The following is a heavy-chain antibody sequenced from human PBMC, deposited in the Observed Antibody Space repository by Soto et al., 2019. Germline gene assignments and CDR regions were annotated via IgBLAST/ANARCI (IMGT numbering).Heavy chain of an antibody. V-gene: IGHV3-7*03. D-gene: IGHD2-8*01. J-gene: IGHJ3*02. CDR3: ARHCTNGVCYFALGAFDI. CDR2: IKQDGSEK. CDR1: GFTFSSYW. Sequence: GGSLRLSCAASGFTFSSYWMSWVRQAPGKGLEWVANIKQDGSEKYYVDSVKGRFTISRDNAKNSLYLQMNSLRAEDTAVYYCARHCTNGVCYFALGAFDIWGQGTMVTVSS.